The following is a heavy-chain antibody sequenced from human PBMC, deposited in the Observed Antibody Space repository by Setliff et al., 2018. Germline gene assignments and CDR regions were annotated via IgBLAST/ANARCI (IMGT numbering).Heavy chain of an antibody. J-gene: IGHJ4*02. V-gene: IGHV4-4*02. CDR1: GGSISSSNW. CDR3: ARTGTYRYFDY. Sequence: SETLSLTCTVSGGSISSSNWWTWVRQPPGKGLEWIGEIYHSGSINYNPSLKSRVTMSVDKSKNQFSLKLRSVTAADTAVYYCARTGTYRYFDYWGQGALDTVSS. CDR2: IYHSGSI. D-gene: IGHD1-1*01.